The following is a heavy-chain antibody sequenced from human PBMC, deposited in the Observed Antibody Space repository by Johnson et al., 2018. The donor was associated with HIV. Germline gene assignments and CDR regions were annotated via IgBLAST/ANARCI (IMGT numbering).Heavy chain of an antibody. J-gene: IGHJ3*02. Sequence: VQLVESGGGVVQPGRSLRLSCAASGFTFSSYAMHWVRQAPGKGLEWVSLIAASGDSTYYADSVRGRFAISRDNSKNTLYLQMNSLRAEDTAVYYCAREGVWVKAFDIWGQGTMVTVSS. D-gene: IGHD1-26*01. CDR2: IAASGDST. CDR1: GFTFSSYA. CDR3: AREGVWVKAFDI. V-gene: IGHV3-23*04.